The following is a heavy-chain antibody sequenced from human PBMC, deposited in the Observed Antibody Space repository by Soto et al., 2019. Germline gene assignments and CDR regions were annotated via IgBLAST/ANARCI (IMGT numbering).Heavy chain of an antibody. CDR3: AKFPGDYYDSSGYYYYFDS. CDR2: ISGSGGST. Sequence: EVQLLESGGGLVQPGGSLRLSCAASGFTFSSYAMSWVRQAPGKGLEWVSAISGSGGSTYYADSVKGRFTISRDNSKNKLYLQMNSLRAEDTAVYYCAKFPGDYYDSSGYYYYFDSWGQGTLVTGSS. CDR1: GFTFSSYA. J-gene: IGHJ4*02. V-gene: IGHV3-23*01. D-gene: IGHD3-22*01.